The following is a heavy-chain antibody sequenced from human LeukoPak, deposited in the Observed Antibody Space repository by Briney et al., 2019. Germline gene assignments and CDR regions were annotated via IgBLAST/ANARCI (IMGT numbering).Heavy chain of an antibody. CDR2: IYYSGST. V-gene: IGHV4-30-4*01. CDR1: GGSISSGDYY. J-gene: IGHJ4*02. Sequence: SETLSLTCTVSGGSISSGDYYWSWIRQPPGKGLEWIGHIYYSGSTYYNPSLKSRVSMSVDTSKNQFSLKLSSVTAADTAVYYCARRDSGWVFDYWGQGTLVTVSS. D-gene: IGHD6-19*01. CDR3: ARRDSGWVFDY.